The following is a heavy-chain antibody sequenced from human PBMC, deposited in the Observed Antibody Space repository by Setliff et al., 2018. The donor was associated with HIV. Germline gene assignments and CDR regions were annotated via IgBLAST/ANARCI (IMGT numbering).Heavy chain of an antibody. J-gene: IGHJ5*02. CDR2: IHYNGRA. Sequence: ASETLSLTCTVSGDSITSNDYYWGWNRQPPGKGLEWIGIIHYNGRAYYDPSLKSRVTISVDSSLTQFSLKLRSVTASDSALYYCARFTSKVDWFDPLGQGSLVTVSS. CDR3: ARFTSKVDWFDP. CDR1: GDSITSNDYY. V-gene: IGHV4-39*01.